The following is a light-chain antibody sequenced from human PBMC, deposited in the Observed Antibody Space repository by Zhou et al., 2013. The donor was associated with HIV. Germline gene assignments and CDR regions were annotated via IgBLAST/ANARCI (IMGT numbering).Light chain of an antibody. Sequence: DIQMTQSPSSLSASVGDRVTISCRASQSIDGYLNWYQQRPGKAPKLLIYTASNLQSGVPSRFSGSGYGTDFTLTISSLQPDDFATYYCQQSSTNSRTFGQGTKVEIK. J-gene: IGKJ1*01. V-gene: IGKV1-39*01. CDR2: TAS. CDR3: QQSSTNSRT. CDR1: QSIDGY.